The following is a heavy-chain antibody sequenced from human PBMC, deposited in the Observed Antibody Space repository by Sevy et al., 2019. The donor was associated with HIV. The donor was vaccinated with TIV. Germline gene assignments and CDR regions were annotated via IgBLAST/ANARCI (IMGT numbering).Heavy chain of an antibody. CDR3: TTHSAYYYDSSGYYGYYFDY. CDR2: IKSKTDGGTT. J-gene: IGHJ4*02. Sequence: GGSLRLSCAASGFTFSNAWMSWVRQAPGKGLEWLGRIKSKTDGGTTDYAAPVKGRFTISRDDSKNTLYLQMNSLKTEDTAVYYCTTHSAYYYDSSGYYGYYFDYWGQGTLVTVSS. D-gene: IGHD3-22*01. V-gene: IGHV3-15*01. CDR1: GFTFSNAW.